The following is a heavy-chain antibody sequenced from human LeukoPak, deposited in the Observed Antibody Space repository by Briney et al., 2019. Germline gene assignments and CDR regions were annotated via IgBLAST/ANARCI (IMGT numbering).Heavy chain of an antibody. Sequence: GGSLRLSCAASGFTFSDYYMSWIRQAPGKGLEWVSYSSSSGRTIYYADSVKGRFTISRDNAKNSLYLQMNSLRAEDTAVYYCARDGVLWPAHFDCWGQGTLVTVSS. D-gene: IGHD2-21*01. CDR2: SSSSGRTI. CDR3: ARDGVLWPAHFDC. V-gene: IGHV3-11*01. CDR1: GFTFSDYY. J-gene: IGHJ4*02.